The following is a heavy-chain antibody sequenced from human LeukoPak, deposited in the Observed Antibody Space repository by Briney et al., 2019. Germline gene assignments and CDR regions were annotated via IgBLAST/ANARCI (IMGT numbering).Heavy chain of an antibody. CDR3: ARDSNLYYDFWSGYGYYYYGMDV. CDR1: GYTFTSYD. Sequence: ASVKVSCKASGYTFTSYDINWVRQAPGQGLEWMGWINPNSGGTNYAQKFQGRVTMTRDTSISTAYMELSRLRSDDTAVYYCARDSNLYYDFWSGYGYYYYGMDVWGQGTTVTVSS. J-gene: IGHJ6*02. V-gene: IGHV1-2*02. D-gene: IGHD3-3*01. CDR2: INPNSGGT.